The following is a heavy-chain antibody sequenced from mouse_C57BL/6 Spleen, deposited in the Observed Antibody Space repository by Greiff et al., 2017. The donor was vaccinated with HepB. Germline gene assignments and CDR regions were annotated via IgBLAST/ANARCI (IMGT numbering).Heavy chain of an antibody. CDR1: GYAFSSYW. D-gene: IGHD4-1*01. J-gene: IGHJ2*01. Sequence: VQLQESGAELVKPGASVKISCKASGYAFSSYWMNWVKQRPGKGLEWIGQIYPGDGDTNYNGKFKGKATLTADKSSSTAYMQLSSLTSEDSAVYFCARWDGKSLTGVDYWGQGTTLTVSS. CDR3: ARWDGKSLTGVDY. CDR2: IYPGDGDT. V-gene: IGHV1-80*01.